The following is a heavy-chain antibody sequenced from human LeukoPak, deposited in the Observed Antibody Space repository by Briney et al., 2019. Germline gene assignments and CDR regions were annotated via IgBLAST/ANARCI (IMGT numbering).Heavy chain of an antibody. CDR2: ITSNGGST. D-gene: IGHD5-12*01. J-gene: IGHJ4*02. Sequence: GGSLRLSCAASGFTFSSYSMNWVRQAPGKGLEYVSAITSNGGSTYYANSVKGRFTISRDNSKNTLYLQMGSLKASDTAVYYCATRQGRDSGLEYWGQGTLVTVSS. V-gene: IGHV3-64*01. CDR1: GFTFSSYS. CDR3: ATRQGRDSGLEY.